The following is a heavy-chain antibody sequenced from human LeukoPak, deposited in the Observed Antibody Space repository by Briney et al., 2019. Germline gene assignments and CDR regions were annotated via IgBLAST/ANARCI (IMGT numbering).Heavy chain of an antibody. D-gene: IGHD2-8*02. V-gene: IGHV4-34*01. Sequence: SETLSLTCAVYGGSFSGYYWSWIRQPPGKGLEWIGEINHSGSTNYNPSLKSRVTISVDTSKNQFSLKLSSVTAADTAVYYCARLVHNYYYYYMDVWGKGTTVTVSS. CDR3: ARLVHNYYYYYMDV. J-gene: IGHJ6*03. CDR1: GGSFSGYY. CDR2: INHSGST.